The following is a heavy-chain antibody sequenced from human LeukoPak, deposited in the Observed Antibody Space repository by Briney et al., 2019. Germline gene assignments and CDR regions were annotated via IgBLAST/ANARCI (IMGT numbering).Heavy chain of an antibody. J-gene: IGHJ4*02. Sequence: ASVRVSCKASGYTLTTSGISWVRQAPGQGLEWMGWISGYNGKTNYAQKLQDRVTMTTDTSTSTAYMELRSLRSDDTAVYYCARASISAAGPALIDYWGQGTLVTVSS. CDR1: GYTLTTSG. CDR3: ARASISAAGPALIDY. CDR2: ISGYNGKT. V-gene: IGHV1-18*01. D-gene: IGHD6-19*01.